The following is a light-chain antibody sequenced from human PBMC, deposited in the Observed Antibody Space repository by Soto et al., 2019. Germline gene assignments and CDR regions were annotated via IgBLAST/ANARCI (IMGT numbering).Light chain of an antibody. CDR2: VNIDGSH. J-gene: IGLJ2*01. V-gene: IGLV4-69*01. CDR3: QTWGTGIRV. CDR1: SGHRNYA. Sequence: QPVLTQSPSASASLGASVTLTCTLSSGHRNYAIAWHQQQPEKGPRYLMKVNIDGSHNQGDGIPDRFSGSSSGAERYLTISSLQSEDEADYYCQTWGTGIRVFGGGTQLTVL.